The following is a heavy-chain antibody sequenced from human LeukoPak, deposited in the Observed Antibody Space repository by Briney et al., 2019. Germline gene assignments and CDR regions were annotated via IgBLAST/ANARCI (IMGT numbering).Heavy chain of an antibody. Sequence: GGSLRLSCAASGFTISSYWMSWVRQAPGKGLAWVANIKQDGSEKYYVDSVKGRFTISRDNAKNSLYLQMNSLRAEDTAVYYCASGVTEVVPAAYYYYYMDVWGKGTTVTVSS. D-gene: IGHD2-2*01. J-gene: IGHJ6*03. CDR3: ASGVTEVVPAAYYYYYMDV. CDR2: IKQDGSEK. CDR1: GFTISSYW. V-gene: IGHV3-7*01.